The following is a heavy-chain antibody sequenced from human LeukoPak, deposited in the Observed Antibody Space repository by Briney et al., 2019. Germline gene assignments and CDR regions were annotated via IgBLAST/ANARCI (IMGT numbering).Heavy chain of an antibody. Sequence: SETLSLTCTVSGGSISSGDYYWSWIRQPPGKGLEWIGYIYYSGSTYYNPSLKSRVTISVDTSKNQFSLKLSSVTAADTAVYYCARALDESGSFDYWGQGTLVTVSS. V-gene: IGHV4-30-4*01. J-gene: IGHJ4*02. CDR1: GGSISSGDYY. CDR3: ARALDESGSFDY. CDR2: IYYSGST.